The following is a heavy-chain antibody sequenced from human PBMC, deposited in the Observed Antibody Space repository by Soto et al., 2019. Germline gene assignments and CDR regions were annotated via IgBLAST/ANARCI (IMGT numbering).Heavy chain of an antibody. V-gene: IGHV1-3*01. D-gene: IGHD6-19*01. CDR2: INAGNGNT. CDR3: ARDGGEWLVQCWFDP. J-gene: IGHJ5*02. Sequence: GASVKVSCKASGYTFTSYAMHWVRQAPGQRLEWMGWINAGNGNTKYSQKFQGRVTITRDTSASTAYMELSSLRSEDTAVYYCARDGGEWLVQCWFDPWGQGTLVTVSS. CDR1: GYTFTSYA.